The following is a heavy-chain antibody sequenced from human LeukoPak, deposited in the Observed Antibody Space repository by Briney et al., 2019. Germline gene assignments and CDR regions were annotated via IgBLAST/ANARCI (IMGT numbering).Heavy chain of an antibody. CDR3: ATGLYCSSTSCSYYFDY. D-gene: IGHD2-2*01. V-gene: IGHV1-24*01. CDR2: FDPEDGET. CDR1: GYTLTELS. Sequence: EASVKVSCKVSGYTLTELSMHWVRQAPGKGLEWMGGFDPEDGETIYAQKFQGRVTMTEDTSTDTAYMELSSLRSEDTAVYYCATGLYCSSTSCSYYFDYWGQGTLVTVSS. J-gene: IGHJ4*02.